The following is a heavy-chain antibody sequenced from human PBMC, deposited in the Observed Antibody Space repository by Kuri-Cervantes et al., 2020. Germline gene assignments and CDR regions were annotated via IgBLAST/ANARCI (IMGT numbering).Heavy chain of an antibody. J-gene: IGHJ5*02. CDR3: ARGSYCSRSTCNRLWFDP. CDR1: GGSISSGDYY. Sequence: SETLSLTCTVSGGSISSGDYYWSWIRQPPGKGLEWIGYIYYSGSTYYNPSLKSRVTISVDTSKNQFSLKLSSVTAADTAVYYCARGSYCSRSTCNRLWFDPWGQGTLVTVSS. D-gene: IGHD2-2*01. CDR2: IYYSGST. V-gene: IGHV4-30-4*01.